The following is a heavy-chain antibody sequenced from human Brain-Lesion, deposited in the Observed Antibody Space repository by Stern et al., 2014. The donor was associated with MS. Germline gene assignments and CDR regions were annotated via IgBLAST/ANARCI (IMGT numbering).Heavy chain of an antibody. J-gene: IGHJ5*02. CDR3: AGEEDIRYCSGGSCTGNWFDP. D-gene: IGHD2-15*01. V-gene: IGHV4-39*01. CDR2: IYYSGNT. Sequence: QVQLQESGPGLVKPSETLSLTCTVAGGSVSSTSYAWAWVRQPPGKGLEWIGTIYYSGNTYSSPSLKSRLTISLDTSKNQFSLQLRSVTAADTAVYYCAGEEDIRYCSGGSCTGNWFDPWGQGTLVTVSS. CDR1: GGSVSSTSYA.